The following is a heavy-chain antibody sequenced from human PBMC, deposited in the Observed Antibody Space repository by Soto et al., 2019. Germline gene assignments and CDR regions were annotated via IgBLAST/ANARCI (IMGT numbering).Heavy chain of an antibody. Sequence: QVQVVQSGAEVKKPGASVKVSCKASGYTFSDHGISWVRQAPGQGLEWMGWISAYNGNTNYAQKVQGRVTMTADLSTSTGYMELRSLKSDDTAVYYCASDLHHSNSYYGMDVWGQGTTVTVSS. J-gene: IGHJ6*02. CDR1: GYTFSDHG. CDR2: ISAYNGNT. CDR3: ASDLHHSNSYYGMDV. V-gene: IGHV1-18*01. D-gene: IGHD4-4*01.